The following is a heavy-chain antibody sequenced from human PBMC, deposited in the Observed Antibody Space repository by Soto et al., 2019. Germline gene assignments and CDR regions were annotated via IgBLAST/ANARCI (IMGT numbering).Heavy chain of an antibody. CDR3: AKGRHSSDWHYFDY. J-gene: IGHJ4*02. D-gene: IGHD6-19*01. CDR1: GFTFTSYA. Sequence: DVQLLESGGALVQPGGSLRLSCAASGFTFTSYAMSWVRQAPGKGLEWVSTLSGGNTYYADSVKGRFTISRDNSENTLYLRMISLRVEDMAIYYCAKGRHSSDWHYFDYWGQGTLITVAA. V-gene: IGHV3-23*01. CDR2: LSGGNT.